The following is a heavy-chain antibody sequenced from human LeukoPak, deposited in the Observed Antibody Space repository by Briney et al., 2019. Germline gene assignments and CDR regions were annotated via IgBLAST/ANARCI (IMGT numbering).Heavy chain of an antibody. CDR3: AIGQLLLEGYFYYMDV. CDR1: GFTFSSYP. CDR2: VSDDGNKK. V-gene: IGHV3-30-3*01. D-gene: IGHD2-2*01. J-gene: IGHJ6*03. Sequence: PGGSLRLSCAASGFTFSSYPMHWVRQAPGKGLEWVAVVSDDGNKKFDADFVKGRFTISRDNSKNTLYLQMNSLRGEDTAVYYCAIGQLLLEGYFYYMDVWGEGTTVTVSS.